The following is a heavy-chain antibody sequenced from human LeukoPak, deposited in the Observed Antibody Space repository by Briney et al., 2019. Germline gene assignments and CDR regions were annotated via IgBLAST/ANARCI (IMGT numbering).Heavy chain of an antibody. Sequence: GGSLRLSCAASGFTFSSYAMHWARQAPGKGLEWVAVISYDGSNKYYADSVKGRFTISRDNSKNTLYLQMNSLRAEDTAVYYCAKGPSYYYDSSGLDYFDYWGQGTLVTVSS. D-gene: IGHD3-22*01. CDR3: AKGPSYYYDSSGLDYFDY. CDR1: GFTFSSYA. CDR2: ISYDGSNK. V-gene: IGHV3-30-3*01. J-gene: IGHJ4*02.